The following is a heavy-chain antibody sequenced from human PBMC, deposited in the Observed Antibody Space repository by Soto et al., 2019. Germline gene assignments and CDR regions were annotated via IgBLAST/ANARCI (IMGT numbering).Heavy chain of an antibody. CDR2: ISYTGANT. J-gene: IGHJ4*02. D-gene: IGHD3-22*01. CDR3: AKHMDDSGYFYVEGADH. V-gene: IGHV3-30*18. CDR1: GFTFGRYS. Sequence: LRLSFVASGFTFGRYSMHWVRQPPGRGLEWVAVISYTGANTYYVGSVRGRFTISRDNSKNTLYLQMNSLRAEDTAMYYCAKHMDDSGYFYVEGADHWGQGTLVTVSS.